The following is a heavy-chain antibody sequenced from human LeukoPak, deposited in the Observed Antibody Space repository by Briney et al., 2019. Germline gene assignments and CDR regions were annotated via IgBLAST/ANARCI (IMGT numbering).Heavy chain of an antibody. V-gene: IGHV3-23*01. J-gene: IGHJ5*02. CDR2: MTSSSSST. CDR1: GFTFSSYA. Sequence: GGSLRLSCAASGFTFSSYAMSWVRQAPGKGLEWVSAMTSSSSSTQYADSVKGRFTISRDNSKNTLYLQMNSLRAEDTGVYYCAKSMTGTINNWFDPWGQGTLVTVSS. D-gene: IGHD1-1*01. CDR3: AKSMTGTINNWFDP.